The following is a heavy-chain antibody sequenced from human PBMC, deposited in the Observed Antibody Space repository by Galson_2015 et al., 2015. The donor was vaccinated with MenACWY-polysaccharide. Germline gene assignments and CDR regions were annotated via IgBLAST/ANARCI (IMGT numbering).Heavy chain of an antibody. V-gene: IGHV3-30-3*01. D-gene: IGHD3-22*01. CDR3: ARDPLDSSGYTRGSVFDL. CDR1: GFTFSSYA. Sequence: SLRLSCAASGFTFSSYAMHWVRQAPGKGLEWAAVISYDGSNKYYADSVKGRFTISRDNSKNTLYLQMNSLRAEDTTVYYCARDPLDSSGYTRGSVFDLWGRGTLVTVSS. CDR2: ISYDGSNK. J-gene: IGHJ2*01.